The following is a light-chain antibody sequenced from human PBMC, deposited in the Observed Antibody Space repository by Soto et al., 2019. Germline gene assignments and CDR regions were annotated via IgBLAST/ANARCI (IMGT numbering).Light chain of an antibody. J-gene: IGKJ4*01. CDR3: QQSYSTLT. V-gene: IGKV1-39*01. Sequence: DIQMTQSPSSLSASVGDRVTITCRASQSISSYLNWYQQKPGKAPKLLIYAASSLQSGVPSRFSGSRSETDFTLTISSLQPEDFATYYCQQSYSTLTFGGGTKVEIK. CDR2: AAS. CDR1: QSISSY.